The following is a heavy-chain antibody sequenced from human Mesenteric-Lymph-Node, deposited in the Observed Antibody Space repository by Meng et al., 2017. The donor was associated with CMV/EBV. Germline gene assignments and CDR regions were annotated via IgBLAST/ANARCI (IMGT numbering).Heavy chain of an antibody. J-gene: IGHJ6*02. V-gene: IGHV1-18*01. D-gene: IGHD3-22*01. CDR3: ARDHSGYPYYYYYYGMDV. Sequence: ASVKVSCKASGYTFTSHGITWVRQAPGQGLEWMGWISTYNGRTNYAQTLQGRVTMTTDTSTSTAYMELRSLRSDDTAVYYCARDHSGYPYYYYYYGMDVWGQGTTVTVSS. CDR1: GYTFTSHG. CDR2: ISTYNGRT.